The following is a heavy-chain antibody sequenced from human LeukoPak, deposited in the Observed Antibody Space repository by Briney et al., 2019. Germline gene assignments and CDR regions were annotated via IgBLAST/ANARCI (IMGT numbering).Heavy chain of an antibody. V-gene: IGHV3-23*01. CDR3: AKGIGGVIVKGPHAPPLFDY. CDR2: ISGSGGST. J-gene: IGHJ4*02. Sequence: GGSLRLSCAASGFTFSSYAMSWVRQAPGKGLEWVSAISGSGGSTYYADSVKGRFTISRDNSKNTLYLQMNSLRAEATAVYYCAKGIGGVIVKGPHAPPLFDYWGQGTLVTVSS. CDR1: GFTFSSYA. D-gene: IGHD3-16*02.